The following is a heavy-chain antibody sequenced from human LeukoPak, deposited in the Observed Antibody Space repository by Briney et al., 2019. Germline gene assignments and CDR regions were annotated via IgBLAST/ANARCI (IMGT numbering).Heavy chain of an antibody. CDR2: IYYSGST. D-gene: IGHD1-7*01. CDR1: GGSTTSSSYY. J-gene: IGHJ5*02. CDR3: ARQWGNYVSWFDP. Sequence: SETLSLTCTVSGGSTTSSSYYWGWIRQPPGKGLEWIGSIYYSGSTYYNPSLKSRVTISVDTSKNQFSLKLSSVTAADTAVYYCARQWGNYVSWFDPWGQGTLVTVSS. V-gene: IGHV4-39*01.